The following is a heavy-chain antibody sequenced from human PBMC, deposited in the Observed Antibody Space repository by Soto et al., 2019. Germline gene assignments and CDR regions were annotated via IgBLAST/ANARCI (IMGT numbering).Heavy chain of an antibody. D-gene: IGHD3-22*01. V-gene: IGHV3-21*01. CDR2: ISSSAVYI. Sequence: PGGSLRLSCAASGFTFITYSLSWVRQAPGKGLEWVASISSSAVYIDYADSVKGRFTISRDNANNSLYLQMNSLRAEDTATYYCVRDGLDYYDTARLYFDKWGQGTLVTVSS. CDR3: VRDGLDYYDTARLYFDK. J-gene: IGHJ4*02. CDR1: GFTFITYS.